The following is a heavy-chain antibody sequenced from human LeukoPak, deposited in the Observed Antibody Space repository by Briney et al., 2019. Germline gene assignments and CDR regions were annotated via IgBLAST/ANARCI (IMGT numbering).Heavy chain of an antibody. CDR2: INHSGST. Sequence: PSETLSLTCGVYSGSLSDKYWSWIRQPPGKGLEWIGEINHSGSTNYNPSLKSRVTISVDTSKNRFSLKLSSVTAADTAVYYCARAGWQQLVSAFDIWGQGTMVTVSS. J-gene: IGHJ3*02. V-gene: IGHV4-34*01. CDR3: ARAGWQQLVSAFDI. D-gene: IGHD6-13*01. CDR1: SGSLSDKY.